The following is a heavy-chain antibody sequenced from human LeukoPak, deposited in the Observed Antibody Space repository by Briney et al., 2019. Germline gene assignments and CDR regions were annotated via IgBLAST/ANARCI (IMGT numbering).Heavy chain of an antibody. D-gene: IGHD2-15*01. J-gene: IGHJ1*01. CDR1: GASISSYF. V-gene: IGHV4-59*01. CDR3: ARGGDFSGHSVHH. Sequence: SETLSLTCTVSGASISSYFWSWIRQPPGQGLEWIGYIYYSGSTNYNPSLKSRVTISVDTSKNQFSLKLSSVTAADTAVYYCARGGDFSGHSVHHWGQGTLVTVSS. CDR2: IYYSGST.